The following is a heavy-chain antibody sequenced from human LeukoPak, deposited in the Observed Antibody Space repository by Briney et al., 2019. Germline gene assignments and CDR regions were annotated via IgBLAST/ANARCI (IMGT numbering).Heavy chain of an antibody. J-gene: IGHJ5*02. CDR3: ARDGYSSGWRWFDP. Sequence: GASVKVSCKASGYTFTCYGISWVRQAPGQGLEWMGWICAYNGNTNYAQKLQGRVTMTTDTSTRTAYMELRSLRSDDTAVYYCARDGYSSGWRWFDPWGQGTLITVSS. CDR1: GYTFTCYG. D-gene: IGHD6-19*01. V-gene: IGHV1-18*01. CDR2: ICAYNGNT.